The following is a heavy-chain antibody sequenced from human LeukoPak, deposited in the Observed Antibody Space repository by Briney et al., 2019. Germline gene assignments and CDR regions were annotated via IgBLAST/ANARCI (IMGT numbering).Heavy chain of an antibody. V-gene: IGHV4-34*01. D-gene: IGHD3-9*01. CDR3: ARLRWGILTGRRNYFDY. J-gene: IGHJ4*02. CDR2: INHSGST. CDR1: GGSFSGYY. Sequence: PSETLSLTCAVYGGSFSGYYWSWIRRPPGKGLEWIGEINHSGSTNYNPSLKSRVTISVDTSKNQFSLKLSSVTAADTAVYYCARLRWGILTGRRNYFDYWGQGTLVTVSS.